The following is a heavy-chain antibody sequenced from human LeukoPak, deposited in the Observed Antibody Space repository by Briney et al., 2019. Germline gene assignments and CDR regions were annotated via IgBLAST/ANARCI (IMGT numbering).Heavy chain of an antibody. Sequence: GGSLRLSCAASGFTFSSYAMHWVRQAPGKGLEWVAVISYDGSNKYYADSVKGRFTISRDNSKNTLYLQMNSLRAEDTAVYYCAILIKDYQLPQDYWGQGTLVTVSS. CDR1: GFTFSSYA. J-gene: IGHJ4*02. CDR3: AILIKDYQLPQDY. D-gene: IGHD2-2*01. V-gene: IGHV3-30-3*01. CDR2: ISYDGSNK.